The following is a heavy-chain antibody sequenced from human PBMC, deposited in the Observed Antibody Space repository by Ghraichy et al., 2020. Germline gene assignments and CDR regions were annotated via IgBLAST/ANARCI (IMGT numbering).Heavy chain of an antibody. J-gene: IGHJ6*02. V-gene: IGHV4-34*01. D-gene: IGHD3-3*01. Sequence: SQTLSLTCAVYGGSFSGYYWSWIRQPPGKGLEWIGEINHSGSTNYNPSLKSRVTISVDTSKNQFSLKLSSVTAADTAVYYCARNPGLDTIFGVVMDTDYYYYYGMDVWGQGTTVTVSS. CDR3: ARNPGLDTIFGVVMDTDYYYYYGMDV. CDR1: GGSFSGYY. CDR2: INHSGST.